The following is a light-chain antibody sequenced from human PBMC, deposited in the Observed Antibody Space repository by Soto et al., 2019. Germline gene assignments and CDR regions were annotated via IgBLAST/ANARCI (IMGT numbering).Light chain of an antibody. J-gene: IGKJ1*01. CDR1: QSVSTPY. V-gene: IGKV3-20*01. CDR2: STS. Sequence: ENVLTQSPGTLSLSPGERATLSSRASQSVSTPYLAWYQQKPGQAPRLLIYSTSTRASGIPDRFSGSGSGTDFTLTISRLEPEDFAVYYCQQYGRSLWTFGQGTKVEIK. CDR3: QQYGRSLWT.